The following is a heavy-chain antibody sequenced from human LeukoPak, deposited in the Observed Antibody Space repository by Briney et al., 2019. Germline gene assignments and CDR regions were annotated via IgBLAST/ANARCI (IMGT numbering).Heavy chain of an antibody. V-gene: IGHV3-11*01. Sequence: GGSLRLSCAASGFTFSNAWMSWVRQAPGKGLEWVSSISRSGSTKYYADSVKDRFTISRDNAKNSLFLQMNSLRAEDTAVYYCARVLRYCSGGNCYSGGLGYMDVWGKGTTVTISS. D-gene: IGHD2-15*01. CDR1: GFTFSNAW. J-gene: IGHJ6*03. CDR3: ARVLRYCSGGNCYSGGLGYMDV. CDR2: ISRSGSTK.